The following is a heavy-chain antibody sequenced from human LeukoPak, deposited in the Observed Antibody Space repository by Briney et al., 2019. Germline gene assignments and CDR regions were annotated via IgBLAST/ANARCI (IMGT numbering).Heavy chain of an antibody. CDR1: GDTFTGFY. D-gene: IGHD1-14*01. V-gene: IGHV1-2*02. CDR3: ARDSAGHEPPFDS. CDR2: IDPYSGGT. J-gene: IGHJ4*02. Sequence: ASVKVSCKAPGDTFTGFYMHWVRQAPGQGLELMGWIDPYSGGTSYPQKFQGRVSMTRDTSISTVYMELSRLTSADTAVYFCARDSAGHEPPFDSWGQGTLVSVSS.